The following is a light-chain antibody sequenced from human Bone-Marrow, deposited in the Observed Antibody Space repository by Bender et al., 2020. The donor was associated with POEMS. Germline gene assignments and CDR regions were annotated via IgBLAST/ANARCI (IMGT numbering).Light chain of an antibody. CDR3: SSYTIRTTFV. V-gene: IGLV2-14*03. CDR2: DVS. J-gene: IGLJ1*01. Sequence: QSALTQPASVSGSPGQSITISCTGTGSDVGGYNYVAWYLQHPGKGPKLMIYDVSNRPSGVSNRFSGSKSGNTASLTISGLQAEDEGDYYCSSYTIRTTFVFGTGTKITVL. CDR1: GSDVGGYNY.